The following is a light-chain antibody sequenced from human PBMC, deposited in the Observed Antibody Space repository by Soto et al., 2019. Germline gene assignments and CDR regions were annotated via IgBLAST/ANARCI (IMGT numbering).Light chain of an antibody. J-gene: IGKJ1*01. CDR3: QQYSTFWT. Sequence: DIPMTQSPSTLSASVGDRVTITCRASQTINSWLAWHQQKPGKAPKVLIYKASSLESGVPSRFSGSGSGTEFTLTISSLQPDDFATSYCQQYSTFWTFGQGTKVEIK. CDR2: KAS. CDR1: QTINSW. V-gene: IGKV1-5*03.